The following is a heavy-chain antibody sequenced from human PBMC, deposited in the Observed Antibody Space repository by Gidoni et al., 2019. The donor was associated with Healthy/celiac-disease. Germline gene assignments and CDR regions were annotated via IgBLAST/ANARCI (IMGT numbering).Heavy chain of an antibody. J-gene: IGHJ6*02. CDR3: ARDKSEYSSSSGDYYYGMDV. V-gene: IGHV1-2*02. CDR1: GYTFTGYY. D-gene: IGHD6-6*01. CDR2: INPNIGGT. Sequence: QVQLVQSGAEVKKTGASVKVSCKASGYTFTGYYMHGVRQDPGQGLEWMGWINPNIGGTNYAQKFQGRVTMTRDTSISTAYMELSRLRSDDTAVYYCARDKSEYSSSSGDYYYGMDVWGQGTTVTVSS.